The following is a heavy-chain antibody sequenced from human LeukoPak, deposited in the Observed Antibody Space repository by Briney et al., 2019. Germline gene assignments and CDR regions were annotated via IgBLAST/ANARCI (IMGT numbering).Heavy chain of an antibody. CDR1: GFSLCSGYH. D-gene: IGHD1-1*01. J-gene: IGHJ6*03. CDR2: IYHSGST. Sequence: PSETLSLTCDVSGFSLCSGYHWGWIGQPPGKGLEWIGTIYHSGSTYYNPSLKSRVTISVDTSKNQFSLKLSSVTAADTAVYYCARHERFYYYYMDDWGKGTTVTVSS. V-gene: IGHV4-38-2*01. CDR3: ARHERFYYYYMDD.